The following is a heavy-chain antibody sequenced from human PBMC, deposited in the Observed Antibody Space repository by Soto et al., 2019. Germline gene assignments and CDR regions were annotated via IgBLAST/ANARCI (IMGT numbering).Heavy chain of an antibody. CDR3: ARDENGDYVYYYYYYMDV. Sequence: EVQLVESGGGLVQPGGSLRLSCAASGFTFSSYSMNWVRQAPGKGLEWVSYISSSSSTIYYADSVKGRFTISRDNAKNSLYRQMNSLRAEDTAVYYCARDENGDYVYYYYYYMDVWGKGTTVTVSS. CDR2: ISSSSSTI. J-gene: IGHJ6*03. V-gene: IGHV3-48*01. D-gene: IGHD4-17*01. CDR1: GFTFSSYS.